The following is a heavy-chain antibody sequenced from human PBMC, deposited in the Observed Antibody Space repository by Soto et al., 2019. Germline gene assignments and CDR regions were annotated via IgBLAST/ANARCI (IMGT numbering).Heavy chain of an antibody. CDR2: IYYSGST. D-gene: IGHD2-15*01. CDR3: AREGYCSGGSCYLGWYFDL. Sequence: QLQLQESGPGLVKPSETLSLTCTVSGGSISSSSYYWGWIRQPPGKGLEWIGSIYYSGSTYYNPSLRSGVTISVDTSKNQFSLKLSSVTAADTAVYYCAREGYCSGGSCYLGWYFDLWGRGTLVTVSS. J-gene: IGHJ2*01. V-gene: IGHV4-39*02. CDR1: GGSISSSSYY.